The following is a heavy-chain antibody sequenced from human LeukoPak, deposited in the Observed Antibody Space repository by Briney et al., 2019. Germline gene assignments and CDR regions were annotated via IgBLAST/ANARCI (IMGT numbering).Heavy chain of an antibody. V-gene: IGHV4-34*01. D-gene: IGHD3-10*01. CDR1: GGSFSGYY. CDR2: INHSGST. CDR3: ARHRYYYRSGSYYGAPYYMDV. Sequence: SETLSLTCAVYGGSFSGYYWSWIRQPPGKGLEWIGEINHSGSTNYNLSLKSRVTISVDTSKNQFSLKLSSVTAADTAVYYCARHRYYYRSGSYYGAPYYMDVWGKGTTVTISS. J-gene: IGHJ6*03.